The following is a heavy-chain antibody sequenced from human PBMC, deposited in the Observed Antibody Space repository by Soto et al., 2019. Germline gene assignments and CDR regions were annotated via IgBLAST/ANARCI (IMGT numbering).Heavy chain of an antibody. CDR3: ARLNTAIDYFDY. CDR2: IYYSGST. CDR1: GGSVSSGSYY. Sequence: PSETLSLSCPASGGSVSSGSYYWSWFRQPPGKGRGWIGDIYYSGSTNYNPSLKSRVTIALDTSKNQFSLKLSSVTAADTAVYYCARLNTAIDYFDYWGQGTLVTVSS. J-gene: IGHJ4*02. D-gene: IGHD5-18*01. V-gene: IGHV4-61*01.